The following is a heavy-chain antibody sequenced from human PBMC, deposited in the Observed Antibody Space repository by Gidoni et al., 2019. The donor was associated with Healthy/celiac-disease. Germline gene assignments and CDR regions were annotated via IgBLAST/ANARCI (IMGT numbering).Heavy chain of an antibody. J-gene: IGHJ6*03. Sequence: EVQLVESGGGLVQPGGSLRLSCAASGFTFSSYSMNWVRQAPGKGLEWVSYISSSSSTRYYAESVKGRFTISRDNAKNSLYLKMNSLRAEDTAVYYCARGSIFGVVSYMDVWGKGTTVTVSS. CDR1: GFTFSSYS. CDR2: ISSSSSTR. D-gene: IGHD3-3*01. CDR3: ARGSIFGVVSYMDV. V-gene: IGHV3-48*01.